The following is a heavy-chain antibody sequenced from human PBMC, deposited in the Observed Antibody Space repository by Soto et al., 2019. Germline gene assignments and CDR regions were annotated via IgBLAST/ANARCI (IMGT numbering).Heavy chain of an antibody. CDR2: IYYSGST. V-gene: IGHV4-39*01. J-gene: IGHJ6*02. D-gene: IGHD6-19*01. Sequence: SETLSLTCTVSGGSISSSSYYWGWIRQPPGKGLEWIGSIYYSGSTYYNPSLKSRVTISVDTSKNQFSLKLSSVTAADTAVYYCASSIAVAGKYYHYGMDVWGQGTTVTVS. CDR1: GGSISSSSYY. CDR3: ASSIAVAGKYYHYGMDV.